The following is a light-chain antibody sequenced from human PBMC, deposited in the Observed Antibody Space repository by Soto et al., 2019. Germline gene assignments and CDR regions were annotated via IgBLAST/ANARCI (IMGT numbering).Light chain of an antibody. CDR3: QTWGTGTVV. Sequence: QSVLTQSPSASASLGASVKLTCTLSSGHSNYAIAWHQQQPEKGPRYLMKFNSDGSHIKGDGIPDRFSGSSSGAERYLTISSLQSEDEADYYCQTWGTGTVVFGGGTKVTVL. J-gene: IGLJ2*01. CDR1: SGHSNYA. CDR2: FNSDGSH. V-gene: IGLV4-69*01.